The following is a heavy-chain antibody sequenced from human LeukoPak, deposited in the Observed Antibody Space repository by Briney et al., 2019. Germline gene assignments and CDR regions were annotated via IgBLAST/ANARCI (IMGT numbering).Heavy chain of an antibody. CDR1: GDSISSAGYS. CDR2: IYHSGST. J-gene: IGHJ6*02. Sequence: SETLSLTCAVSGDSISSAGYSWTWIRQPPGKGLEWIGYIYHSGSTSCNPSLKSRVTISVDRSNNQFSLKLTSVTAADTAVYYCARVSRGMDVWGQGTTVTVSS. V-gene: IGHV4-30-2*01. CDR3: ARVSRGMDV.